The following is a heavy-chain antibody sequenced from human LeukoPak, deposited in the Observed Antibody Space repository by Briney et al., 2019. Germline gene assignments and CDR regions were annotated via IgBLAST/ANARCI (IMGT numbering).Heavy chain of an antibody. CDR3: ARETKELRYFDWLWRTPDLPPEYYFDY. Sequence: ASVKVSCKASGYTFTGYHMHWVRQAPGQGLEWMGRINPNSGDTNYAQKFQGWVTMTRDTSISTAYMELSRLRSDDTAVYYCARETKELRYFDWLWRTPDLPPEYYFDYWGQGTLVTVSS. CDR1: GYTFTGYH. CDR2: INPNSGDT. J-gene: IGHJ4*02. D-gene: IGHD3-9*01. V-gene: IGHV1-2*04.